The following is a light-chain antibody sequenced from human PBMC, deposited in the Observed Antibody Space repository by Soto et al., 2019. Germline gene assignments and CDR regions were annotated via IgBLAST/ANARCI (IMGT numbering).Light chain of an antibody. J-gene: IGKJ5*01. CDR2: GAP. CDR1: QSVSSN. Sequence: EIVMTQSPATLSVSPGERATLSCRASQSVSSNLAWYQQKPGQAPRLLIYGAPTRATGIPARFSGSGSGTDFTLTISSLEPEDFAVYYCQQRSNWRITFGQGTRLEIK. CDR3: QQRSNWRIT. V-gene: IGKV3-11*01.